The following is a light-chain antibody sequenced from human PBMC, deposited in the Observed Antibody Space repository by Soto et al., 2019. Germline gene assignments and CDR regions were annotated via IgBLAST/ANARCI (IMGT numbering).Light chain of an antibody. V-gene: IGKV3D-15*01. CDR1: QSVNIH. Sequence: VVMKQSPATLSVSPGERAPLSCRASQSVNIHLAWYQQKPGQAPRLLIYGASARATGIPAKFSGSGSGTEFTLTISSLQSEDFAVYYCQQYNKWPRTFGQGTKVDI. CDR3: QQYNKWPRT. CDR2: GAS. J-gene: IGKJ1*01.